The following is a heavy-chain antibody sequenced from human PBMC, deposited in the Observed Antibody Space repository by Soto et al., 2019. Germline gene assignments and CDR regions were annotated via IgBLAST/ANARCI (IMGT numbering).Heavy chain of an antibody. Sequence: QVQLQESGPGLVKPSETLSLTCTVSGGSISSYYWSWIRQPPGKGLEWIGYIYYSGSTNYNPSLKSRVTTSVDTSKTPSSLKLRSVTAADTAVYYCARIGGSLRGQFDPWGQGTLVTVSS. D-gene: IGHD2-15*01. CDR1: GGSISSYY. J-gene: IGHJ5*02. CDR3: ARIGGSLRGQFDP. CDR2: IYYSGST. V-gene: IGHV4-59*01.